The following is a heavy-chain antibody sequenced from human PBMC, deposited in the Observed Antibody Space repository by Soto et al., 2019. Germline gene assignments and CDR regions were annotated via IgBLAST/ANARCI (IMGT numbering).Heavy chain of an antibody. Sequence: QVQLVQSGAEVKKPGSSVKVSCKAYGDTFTSYAVSWVRQAPGQGLEWMGKIIPAFGKTYYAQKFQGRLTISADDSTSTAYMELSSLVSADTAVYYCARDPLSSFAMDVWGQGTTVIVSS. CDR1: GDTFTSYA. J-gene: IGHJ6*02. CDR2: IIPAFGKT. D-gene: IGHD3-10*02. V-gene: IGHV1-69*18. CDR3: ARDPLSSFAMDV.